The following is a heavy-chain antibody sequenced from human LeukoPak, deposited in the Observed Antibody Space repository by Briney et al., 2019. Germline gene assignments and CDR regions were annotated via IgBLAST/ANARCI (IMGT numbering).Heavy chain of an antibody. CDR3: AREANYYGSGSYFEGTFDY. Sequence: SETLSLTCTVSGGSISTYYWNWIRQPPGKGLEWIGYIYYSGTTNYNPSLKSRVSMSVDTSKNEFSLKLTSVTAADTAVYFCAREANYYGSGSYFEGTFDYWGQGSLVTVSS. V-gene: IGHV4-59*01. D-gene: IGHD3-10*01. CDR2: IYYSGTT. CDR1: GGSISTYY. J-gene: IGHJ4*02.